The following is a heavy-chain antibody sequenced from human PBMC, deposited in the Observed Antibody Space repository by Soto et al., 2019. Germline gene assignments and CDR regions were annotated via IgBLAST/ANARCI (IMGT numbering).Heavy chain of an antibody. CDR2: IIPIFGTA. CDR3: ARGAVSIFGVVSYYYYGMDV. Sequence: SVKVSCKASGGTFSSYAISWVRQAPGQGLEWMGGIIPIFGTANYAQKFQGRVTITADESTSTAYMELSSLRSEDTAVYYCARGAVSIFGVVSYYYYGMDVWGQGTTVTVSS. CDR1: GGTFSSYA. J-gene: IGHJ6*02. D-gene: IGHD3-3*01. V-gene: IGHV1-69*13.